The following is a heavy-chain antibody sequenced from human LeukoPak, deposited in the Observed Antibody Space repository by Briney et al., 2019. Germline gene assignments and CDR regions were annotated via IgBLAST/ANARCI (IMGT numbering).Heavy chain of an antibody. CDR1: GFTFKNYV. CDR3: ARDGGYYDSSGSYFDY. CDR2: ISYDGSNK. V-gene: IGHV3-30*04. D-gene: IGHD3-22*01. Sequence: GRSLRLSCAASGFTFKNYVMHWVRQAPGKGLEWVAIISYDGSNKYYADSVKGRFTISRDNSKNTLYLQMNSLRAEDTAMYYCARDGGYYDSSGSYFDYWGQGTLVTVSS. J-gene: IGHJ4*02.